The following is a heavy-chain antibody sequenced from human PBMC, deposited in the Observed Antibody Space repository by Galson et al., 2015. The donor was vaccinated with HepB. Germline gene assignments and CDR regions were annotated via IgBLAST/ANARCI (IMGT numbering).Heavy chain of an antibody. V-gene: IGHV4-59*01. J-gene: IGHJ4*02. Sequence: SEPLSLTCTVSGGSISTSYWSWIRQPPGKGLDWIGYIYYSGSTNYNPSLKSRVTISVDTSKNQFSLKLSSVTAADTAVYYCASHWVVGATGWGFDYWGQGTLITVSS. CDR3: ASHWVVGATGWGFDY. CDR2: IYYSGST. CDR1: GGSISTSY. D-gene: IGHD1-26*01.